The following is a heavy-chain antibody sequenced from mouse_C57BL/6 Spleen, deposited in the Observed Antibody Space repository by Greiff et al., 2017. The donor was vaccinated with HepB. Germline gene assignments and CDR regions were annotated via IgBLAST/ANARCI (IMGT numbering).Heavy chain of an antibody. CDR1: GYTFTSYG. V-gene: IGHV1-81*01. D-gene: IGHD3-2*02. J-gene: IGHJ1*03. CDR2: IYPRSGNT. CDR3: SRKDSSGYLTPYVDV. Sequence: VQLQQSGAELARPGASVKLSCKASGYTFTSYGISWVKQRTGQGLEWIGEIYPRSGNTYYNEKFKGKATLTADKSSSTAYMELSSLTSEDSAVYFCSRKDSSGYLTPYVDVWGTGTTVTVSS.